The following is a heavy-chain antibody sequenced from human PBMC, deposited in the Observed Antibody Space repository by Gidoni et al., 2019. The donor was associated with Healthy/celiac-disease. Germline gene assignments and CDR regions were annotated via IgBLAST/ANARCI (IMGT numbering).Heavy chain of an antibody. Sequence: EVQLVESGGGLVQPGRSLRLSCAASGFPFVDYAMHWVRQAPGKGLEWVSGISWNSGSIGYADSVKGRFTISRDNAKNSLYLQMNSLRAEDTALYYCATVVGSGSYYLGAFDIWGQGTMVTVSS. CDR1: GFPFVDYA. CDR2: ISWNSGSI. CDR3: ATVVGSGSYYLGAFDI. V-gene: IGHV3-9*01. J-gene: IGHJ3*02. D-gene: IGHD3-10*01.